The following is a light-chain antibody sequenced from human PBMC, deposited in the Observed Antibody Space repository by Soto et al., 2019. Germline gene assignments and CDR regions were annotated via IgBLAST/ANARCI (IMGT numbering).Light chain of an antibody. V-gene: IGLV2-14*01. CDR3: TSYTSSTPFYV. CDR2: DVS. Sequence: QSALTQPASVSGSPGQSITISCTGTSSDVGGYNYVSWYQQHPGKAPKLMIYDVSNRPSGVSNRFSGSKSGNTASLIISGLQAEDEADYYCTSYTSSTPFYVFGTGTKVTVL. J-gene: IGLJ1*01. CDR1: SSDVGGYNY.